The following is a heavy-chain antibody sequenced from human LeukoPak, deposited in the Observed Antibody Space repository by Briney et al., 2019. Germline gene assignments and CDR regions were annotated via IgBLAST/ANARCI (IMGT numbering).Heavy chain of an antibody. CDR2: IIPIFGTA. CDR3: ARSPEDILTGYSYYFDY. V-gene: IGHV1-69*13. CDR1: GGTFSSYA. Sequence: ASVKVSCKASGGTFSSYAISWVRQAPGQGLELMGGIIPIFGTANYAQKFQGRVTITADASTSTAYMELSSLRSEDTAVYYCARSPEDILTGYSYYFDYWGQGTLVTVSS. J-gene: IGHJ4*02. D-gene: IGHD3-9*01.